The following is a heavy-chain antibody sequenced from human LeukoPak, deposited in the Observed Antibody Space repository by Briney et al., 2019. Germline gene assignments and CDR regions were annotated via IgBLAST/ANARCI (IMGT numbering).Heavy chain of an antibody. J-gene: IGHJ4*02. CDR2: ISSSSYI. V-gene: IGHV3-21*01. D-gene: IGHD3-22*01. CDR3: ARGDMYYYDSSGGDY. Sequence: GGSLRLSCAASGFTFSSYTMNWVRQAPGKGLEWVSSISSSSYIYYADSVKGRFTISRDNAKNSLYLQMNSLRAEDTAVYYCARGDMYYYDSSGGDYWGQGTLVTVS. CDR1: GFTFSSYT.